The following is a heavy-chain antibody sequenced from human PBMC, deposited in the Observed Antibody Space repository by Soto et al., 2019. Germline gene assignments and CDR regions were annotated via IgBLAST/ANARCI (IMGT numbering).Heavy chain of an antibody. CDR3: STTVITAPLFEY. Sequence: EVQLVESGGGLVPPGGSVRLSCAASGFIFSGHYMDWVRQAPGKGLEWLGRIRNKPNGHTTAYAASVKGRFTISRDDSKNLVYLQMNSLKSEDTALYYCSTTVITAPLFEYWGQGTLVAVSS. V-gene: IGHV3-72*01. CDR1: GFIFSGHY. J-gene: IGHJ4*02. D-gene: IGHD2-21*02. CDR2: IRNKPNGHTT.